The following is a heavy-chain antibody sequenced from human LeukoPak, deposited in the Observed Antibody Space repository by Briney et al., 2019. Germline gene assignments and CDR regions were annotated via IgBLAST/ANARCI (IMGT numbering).Heavy chain of an antibody. CDR3: ARVLDYYYYMDV. Sequence: GSSVKVSCKASGGTLSSYAISWVRQAPGQGLEWMGGIIPIFGTANYAQKFQGRVTITTDESTSTAYMELSSLRSEDTAVYYCARVLDYYYYMDVWGKGTTVTVSS. D-gene: IGHD3-3*01. CDR2: IIPIFGTA. CDR1: GGTLSSYA. V-gene: IGHV1-69*05. J-gene: IGHJ6*03.